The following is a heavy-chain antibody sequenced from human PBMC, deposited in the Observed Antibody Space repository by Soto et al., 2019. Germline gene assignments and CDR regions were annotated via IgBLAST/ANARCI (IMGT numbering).Heavy chain of an antibody. CDR1: GFTFSSFG. J-gene: IGHJ4*02. Sequence: QVQLVESGGGVVQPGRSLRLSCAASGFTFSSFGIHWVRQAPGKGLEWVAVISYDGIDKNYADSVKGRFTISRENSKNMVYLQMYSLRAEDTAVYYCAKDLREMATIRPDYWGQGILVTVSS. CDR2: ISYDGIDK. V-gene: IGHV3-30*18. CDR3: AKDLREMATIRPDY. D-gene: IGHD5-12*01.